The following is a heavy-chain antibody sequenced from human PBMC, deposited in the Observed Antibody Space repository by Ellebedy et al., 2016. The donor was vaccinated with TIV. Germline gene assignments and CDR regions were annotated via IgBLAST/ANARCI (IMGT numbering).Heavy chain of an antibody. Sequence: SETLSLXXTVSGGSISSSSYYWAWIRQSPGRGLEWIGSIYDTGSTNYNPSLKSRVTISADTSKNQFSLKVGSATAADTAVYYCATPGEARYFDALAIWGQGTMVTVSS. CDR3: ATPGEARYFDALAI. J-gene: IGHJ3*02. V-gene: IGHV4-39*01. D-gene: IGHD7-27*01. CDR1: GGSISSSSYY. CDR2: IYDTGST.